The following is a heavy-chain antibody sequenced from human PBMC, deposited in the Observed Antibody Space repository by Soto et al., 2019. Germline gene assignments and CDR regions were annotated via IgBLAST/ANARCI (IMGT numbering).Heavy chain of an antibody. J-gene: IGHJ5*02. Sequence: SVTLSLTCFVSGYSITAGGYYWSWIRHHPGKGLEWIGSFYSSGSIIYNPSLRSRVSISGDTSSNQFSMSLTSVTAADTARYYCARMYSSGSGWFHPWGQGTQVTVSS. CDR1: GYSITAGGYY. CDR2: FYSSGSI. D-gene: IGHD6-19*01. V-gene: IGHV4-31*03. CDR3: ARMYSSGSGWFHP.